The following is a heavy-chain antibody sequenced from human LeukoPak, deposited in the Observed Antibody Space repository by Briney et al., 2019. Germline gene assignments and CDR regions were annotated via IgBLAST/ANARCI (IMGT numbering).Heavy chain of an antibody. D-gene: IGHD6-13*01. J-gene: IGHJ1*01. CDR2: ISYDGSTK. CDR1: RFTFSSHG. V-gene: IGHV3-30*18. Sequence: GGSLRLSCAASRFTFSSHGMQWVRRAPGKGLEWVAVISYDGSTKYYADSVKGRFTISRDNSKSTLYLQMNSLRAEDTAVYYCAKESGSRSYGAYFPHWGQGTLVTVSS. CDR3: AKESGSRSYGAYFPH.